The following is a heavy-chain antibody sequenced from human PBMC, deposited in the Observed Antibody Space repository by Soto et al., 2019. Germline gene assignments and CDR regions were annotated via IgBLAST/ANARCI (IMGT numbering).Heavy chain of an antibody. CDR1: GYTLTELS. Sequence: GASVKVSCKVSGYTLTELSMHWVRQAPGKGLEWMGGFDPEDGETIYAQKFQGRVTMTEDTSTDTAYMELSSLRSEDTAVYYCATILAYYDSSGYYPFDYWGQGTLVTVSS. CDR3: ATILAYYDSSGYYPFDY. D-gene: IGHD3-22*01. CDR2: FDPEDGET. V-gene: IGHV1-24*01. J-gene: IGHJ4*02.